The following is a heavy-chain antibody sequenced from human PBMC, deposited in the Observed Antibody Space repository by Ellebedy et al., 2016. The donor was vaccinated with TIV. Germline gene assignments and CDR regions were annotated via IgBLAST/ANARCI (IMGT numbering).Heavy chain of an antibody. J-gene: IGHJ4*02. CDR2: ISGSGGST. Sequence: GGSLRLSXAASGFTFSSYAMSWVRQAPGKGLEWVSAISGSGGSTYFADSVKGRFTISRDNAKNTLYLQMNSLRAEDTAVYYCAKGTCTNGLCYIDYWGQGTLVTVSS. CDR3: AKGTCTNGLCYIDY. CDR1: GFTFSSYA. D-gene: IGHD2-8*01. V-gene: IGHV3-23*01.